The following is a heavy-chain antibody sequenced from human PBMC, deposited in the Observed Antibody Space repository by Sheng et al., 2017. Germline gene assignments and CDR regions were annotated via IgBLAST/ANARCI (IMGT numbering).Heavy chain of an antibody. CDR1: GFTFSRFE. CDR2: TSHNG. J-gene: IGHJ4*02. Sequence: VQLVESGGGLLQPGRSLRLSCAGSGFTFSRFEMSWVRQAPGKGLQWLGVTSHNGKYAASVQGRFSVSRDNSESTAYLELNDVTPEDTAVYYCAKGGYGDFDYLDSWGQGALVTVSS. D-gene: IGHD2-21*02. CDR3: AKGGYGDFDYLDS. V-gene: IGHV3-30*18.